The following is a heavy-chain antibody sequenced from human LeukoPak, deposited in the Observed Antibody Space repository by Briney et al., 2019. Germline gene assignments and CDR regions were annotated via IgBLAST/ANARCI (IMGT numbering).Heavy chain of an antibody. V-gene: IGHV3-21*01. CDR3: ARETAGGIYYYYYYMDV. Sequence: GGSLRLSCAASGFTFSSYSMNWVRQAPGKGLEWVSSISSSSSYIYYADSVKGRFTISRDNAKNSLYLQMNSLRAEDTAVYYCARETAGGIYYYYYYMDVWGKGTTVTVSS. J-gene: IGHJ6*03. CDR2: ISSSSSYI. D-gene: IGHD6-13*01. CDR1: GFTFSSYS.